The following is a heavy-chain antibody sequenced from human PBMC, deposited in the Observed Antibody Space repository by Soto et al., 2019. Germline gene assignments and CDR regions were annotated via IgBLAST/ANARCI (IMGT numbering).Heavy chain of an antibody. Sequence: SVKVSCKASGGTFSSYTISWVRQAPGQGLEWMGRIIPILGIANYAQKFQGRVTITADKSTSTAYMELSSLRSEDTAVYYCALDRYYYGSGSYYNSHYYYYMDVWGKGTTVTVSS. CDR3: ALDRYYYGSGSYYNSHYYYYMDV. J-gene: IGHJ6*03. D-gene: IGHD3-10*01. V-gene: IGHV1-69*02. CDR1: GGTFSSYT. CDR2: IIPILGIA.